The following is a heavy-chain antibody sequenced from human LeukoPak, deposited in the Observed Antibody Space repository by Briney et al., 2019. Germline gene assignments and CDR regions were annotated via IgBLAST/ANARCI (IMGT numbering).Heavy chain of an antibody. Sequence: SGFXXXDYAMHWVRHAPGKGLEWVSGISWNSGSIGYADSVKGRFTISRDNAKNSLYLQMNSLRAEDTALYYCAKGRVGAYDYWGQGTLVTVSS. CDR3: AKGRVGAYDY. J-gene: IGHJ4*02. CDR2: ISWNSGSI. D-gene: IGHD1-26*01. V-gene: IGHV3-9*01. CDR1: GFXXXDYA.